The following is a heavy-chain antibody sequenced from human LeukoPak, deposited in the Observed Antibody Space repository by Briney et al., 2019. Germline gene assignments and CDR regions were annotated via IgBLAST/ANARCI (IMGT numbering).Heavy chain of an antibody. CDR3: AKDSRSWYGYFQH. Sequence: GGSLRLSCVASGFTFNDYAMQWVRDAPGKGGEGVSGISWNSGTTSYADSVKGRFTLSRDNAKNPLYLQTNSLRAEDTALYYCAKDSRSWYGYFQHWGQGTLVTLST. CDR1: GFTFNDYA. V-gene: IGHV3-9*01. D-gene: IGHD6-13*01. CDR2: ISWNSGTT. J-gene: IGHJ1*01.